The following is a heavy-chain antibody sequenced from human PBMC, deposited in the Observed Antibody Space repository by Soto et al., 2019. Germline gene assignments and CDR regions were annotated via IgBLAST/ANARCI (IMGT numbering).Heavy chain of an antibody. D-gene: IGHD4-17*01. CDR3: ARERWHYGDYANDAFDI. J-gene: IGHJ3*02. V-gene: IGHV1-2*04. CDR2: INPNSGGT. Sequence: SVKVFCKASRYTFNGYYMHPVRQAPGKRLEWLGWINPNSGGTNYAQKFQGWVTMTRDTSISTAYMELSRLRSDDTAVYYCARERWHYGDYANDAFDIWGQGTMVTVSS. CDR1: RYTFNGYY.